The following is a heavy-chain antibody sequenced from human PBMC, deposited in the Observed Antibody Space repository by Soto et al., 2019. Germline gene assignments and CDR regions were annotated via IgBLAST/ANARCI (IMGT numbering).Heavy chain of an antibody. D-gene: IGHD3-16*01. CDR2: ISSSSSTI. Sequence: GGSLRLSCAASGFTFSSYSMNWVRQAPGKGLEWVSYISSSSSTIYYADSVKGRFTISRDNAKNSLYLQMNSLRDEDTAVYYCARDPPFGAAMIHFDYWGQGTLVTVSS. CDR3: ARDPPFGAAMIHFDY. CDR1: GFTFSSYS. J-gene: IGHJ4*02. V-gene: IGHV3-48*02.